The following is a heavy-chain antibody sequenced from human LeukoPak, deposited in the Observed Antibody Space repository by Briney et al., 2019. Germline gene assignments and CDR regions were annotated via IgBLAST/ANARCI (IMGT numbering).Heavy chain of an antibody. Sequence: SETLSLTCAVYGGSFSGYYWSWIRQPPGKGLEWIGEINHSGSTNYNPSLKSRVTISVDTSMNQFSLKLSSVTAADTAVYYCARMRSVLRFLRGFHWFDPWGQGTLVTVSS. V-gene: IGHV4-34*01. CDR3: ARMRSVLRFLRGFHWFDP. J-gene: IGHJ5*02. D-gene: IGHD3-3*01. CDR1: GGSFSGYY. CDR2: INHSGST.